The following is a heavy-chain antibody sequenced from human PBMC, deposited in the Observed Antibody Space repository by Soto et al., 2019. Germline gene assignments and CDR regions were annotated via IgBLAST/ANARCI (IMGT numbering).Heavy chain of an antibody. J-gene: IGHJ4*02. CDR2: IYWDDDQ. D-gene: IGHD3-10*01. CDR3: AHKRDVSRGFKY. CDR1: GFSFSVNGVA. V-gene: IGHV2-5*02. Sequence: QITLKESGPTLVKPTQTLTLTCTFSGFSFSVNGVAVGWIRQPPGQALEWLALIYWDDDQRYNPSLKDRLTITKDTSRKQVVLTMTNMDPVDTATYYCAHKRDVSRGFKYWGQGTLVTVSS.